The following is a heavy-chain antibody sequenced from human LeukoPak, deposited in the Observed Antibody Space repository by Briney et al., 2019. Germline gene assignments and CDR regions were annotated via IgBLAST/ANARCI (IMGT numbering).Heavy chain of an antibody. Sequence: PGRSLRLSCAASGFTFDDYAMHWVRQAPGKGLEWVSGISWNSGNIGYADSVKGRFTISRDNAKNSLYLQMNSLRAEDTALYYCAKDIGSIAAAKEGYFDYWGQGTLVTVSS. D-gene: IGHD6-13*01. CDR3: AKDIGSIAAAKEGYFDY. V-gene: IGHV3-9*01. J-gene: IGHJ4*02. CDR1: GFTFDDYA. CDR2: ISWNSGNI.